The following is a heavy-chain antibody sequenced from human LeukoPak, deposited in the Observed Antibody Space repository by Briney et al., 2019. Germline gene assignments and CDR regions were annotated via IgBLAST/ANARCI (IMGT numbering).Heavy chain of an antibody. CDR1: GYTFTGYY. CDR3: ARDPGDYSPPDGL. Sequence: GASVKVSCKASGYTFTGYYMHWVRQAPGQGLEWMGWINPNSGGTSYAQKFQGRVTMTRDTSISTAYMELSRLRSDDTAVYYCARDPGDYSPPDGLWGQGTLVTVSS. D-gene: IGHD4-17*01. V-gene: IGHV1-2*02. J-gene: IGHJ4*02. CDR2: INPNSGGT.